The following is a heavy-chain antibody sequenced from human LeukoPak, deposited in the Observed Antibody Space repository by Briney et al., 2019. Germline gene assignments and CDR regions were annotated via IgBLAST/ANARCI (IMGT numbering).Heavy chain of an antibody. V-gene: IGHV3-30*18. CDR1: GFTFSSYG. Sequence: GGSLRLSCAASGFTFSSYGMHWVRQAPGKGLEWVAVISYDGSNKYYADSVKGRFTISRDNSKNTLYLQMNSLRAEDTAVYYCAKDKARANSGSYYGSDYWGQGTLVTVSS. CDR3: AKDKARANSGSYYGSDY. J-gene: IGHJ4*02. CDR2: ISYDGSNK. D-gene: IGHD3-10*01.